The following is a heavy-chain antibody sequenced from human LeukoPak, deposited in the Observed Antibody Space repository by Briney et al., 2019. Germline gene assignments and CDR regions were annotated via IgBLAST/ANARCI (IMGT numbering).Heavy chain of an antibody. Sequence: GGSLRLSCAASGFTFRAYWMSWVRQAPGKGLEWVANINQDGSEKDYVDSVKGRFTISRDNARNSLYLQTNTLRAEDTAVYFCARLRYTYGKNFDYWGQGALVTVSS. CDR1: GFTFRAYW. CDR2: INQDGSEK. CDR3: ARLRYTYGKNFDY. V-gene: IGHV3-7*01. J-gene: IGHJ4*02. D-gene: IGHD5-18*01.